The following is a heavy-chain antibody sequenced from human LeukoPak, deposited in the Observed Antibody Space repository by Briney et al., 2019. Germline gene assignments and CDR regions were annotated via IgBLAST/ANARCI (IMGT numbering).Heavy chain of an antibody. CDR2: IYSGGST. D-gene: IGHD2-15*01. CDR1: GFTVSSNY. Sequence: GGSLRLSCAASGFTVSSNYMSWVRQAPGKGLEWVSVIYSGGSTYYADSVKGRFTISRNNSKNTLYLQMNSLRAEDTAVYYCARAVVVAATFNRDIYYYYMDVWGKGTTVTVSS. V-gene: IGHV3-53*04. CDR3: ARAVVVAATFNRDIYYYYMDV. J-gene: IGHJ6*03.